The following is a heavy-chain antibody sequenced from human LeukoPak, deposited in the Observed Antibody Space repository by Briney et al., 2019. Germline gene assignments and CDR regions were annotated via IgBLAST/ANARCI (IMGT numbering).Heavy chain of an antibody. CDR3: ARSGYCSSTSCFDYYYYGMEV. V-gene: IGHV1-18*04. D-gene: IGHD2-2*01. J-gene: IGHJ6*02. CDR2: ISAYNGNP. Sequence: ASVKVSCKASGYTFTSYGISWVRQAPGQGLKWMGWISAYNGNPNYAQKLQGRVTMTTDTSTSTAYMELRSLRSDDTAVYDCARSGYCSSTSCFDYYYYGMEVWGQGTTVTVSS. CDR1: GYTFTSYG.